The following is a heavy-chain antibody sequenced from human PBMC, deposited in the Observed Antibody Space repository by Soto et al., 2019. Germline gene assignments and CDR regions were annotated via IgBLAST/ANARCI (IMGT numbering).Heavy chain of an antibody. CDR1: GGSISSYY. CDR3: ARVGGYYGDYPNFDY. J-gene: IGHJ4*02. V-gene: IGHV4-59*01. Sequence: SETLSLTCIVSGGSISSYYWSWIRQPPGKGPEWIGNIYYSGSTNYNPSRKSRVTMSVDTSNNQFSLKLTSVTAADTAVYYCARVGGYYGDYPNFDYWGQGTLVTVSS. D-gene: IGHD4-17*01. CDR2: IYYSGST.